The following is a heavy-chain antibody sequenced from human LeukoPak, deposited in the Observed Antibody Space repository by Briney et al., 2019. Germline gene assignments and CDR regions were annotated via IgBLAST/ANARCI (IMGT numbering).Heavy chain of an antibody. CDR3: ARRLDNWFDP. V-gene: IGHV3-20*01. D-gene: IGHD4-11*01. CDR1: GFTFDDYG. J-gene: IGHJ5*02. CDR2: INWNGGST. Sequence: GGSLRLSCAASGFTFDDYGMSWVRQAPGKGLEWVSGINWNGGSTGYADSVKGRFTISRDNAKNSLYLQMNSLRAEDTALCHCARRLDNWFDPWGQGTLVTVSP.